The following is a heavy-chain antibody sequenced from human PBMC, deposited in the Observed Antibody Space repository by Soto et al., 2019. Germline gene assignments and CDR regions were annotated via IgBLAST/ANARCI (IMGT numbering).Heavy chain of an antibody. V-gene: IGHV4-34*01. D-gene: IGHD6-13*01. Sequence: SETLSLTCAVYGGSFSGYYWSWIRQPPGKGLEWIGEINHSGSTNYNPSLKSRVTISVDTSKNQFSLKLSSVTAADTAVYYCARGKAAAGDFDYWGQGTLVTVSS. CDR1: GGSFSGYY. CDR2: INHSGST. J-gene: IGHJ4*02. CDR3: ARGKAAAGDFDY.